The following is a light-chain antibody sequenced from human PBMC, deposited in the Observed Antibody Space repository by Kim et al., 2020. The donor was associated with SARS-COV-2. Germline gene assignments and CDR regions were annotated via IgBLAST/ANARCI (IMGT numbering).Light chain of an antibody. Sequence: EIVLTQSPGTLSLSPGDRATLSCRASQTVGNDYLAWYQQNPGQAPRLLIYDASSRAAGIPDRFSGSGSGTDFTLTISRLEPEDSAVYFCLQGATSPLSFGGGTKVDIK. CDR3: LQGATSPLS. CDR2: DAS. J-gene: IGKJ4*01. V-gene: IGKV3-20*01. CDR1: QTVGNDY.